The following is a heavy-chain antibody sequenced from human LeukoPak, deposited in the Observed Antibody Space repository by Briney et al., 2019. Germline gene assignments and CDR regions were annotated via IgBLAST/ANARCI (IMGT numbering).Heavy chain of an antibody. V-gene: IGHV4-59*01. D-gene: IGHD6-19*01. Sequence: PSETLSLTCTVSGGSISSYYWSWIRQPPGKGLEWIGYIYYSGSTNYNPFLKSRVTISVDTSKNQFSLKRSSVTAADTAVYYCARAYSSGWDYFDYWGQGTLVTVSS. CDR2: IYYSGST. CDR3: ARAYSSGWDYFDY. J-gene: IGHJ4*02. CDR1: GGSISSYY.